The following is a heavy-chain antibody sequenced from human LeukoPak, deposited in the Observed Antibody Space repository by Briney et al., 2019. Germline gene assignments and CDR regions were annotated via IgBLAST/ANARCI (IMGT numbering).Heavy chain of an antibody. CDR1: GYTFTSYD. V-gene: IGHV1-18*01. Sequence: ASMKVSCKGSGYTFTSYDINRVRQATGQGLEWMGWISAYNGNTNYAQKLQGRVTMTTDTSTSTAYMELRSLRSDDTAVYYCARGNGIFDYWGQGTLVTVSS. J-gene: IGHJ4*02. D-gene: IGHD2-8*01. CDR2: ISAYNGNT. CDR3: ARGNGIFDY.